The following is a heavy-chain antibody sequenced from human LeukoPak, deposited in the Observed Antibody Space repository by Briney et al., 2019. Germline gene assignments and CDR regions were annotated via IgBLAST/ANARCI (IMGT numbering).Heavy chain of an antibody. J-gene: IGHJ5*02. V-gene: IGHV3-23*01. CDR1: GFTFSSYA. Sequence: GGSLRLSCAASGFTFSSYAMSWVRQAPGKGLEWVSAISGSGGSAYYADSVKGRFTISRDNSKNTLYLQMNSLRAEDTAVYYCAKLGIVVVVAATTWFDPWGQGTLVTVSS. D-gene: IGHD2-15*01. CDR3: AKLGIVVVVAATTWFDP. CDR2: ISGSGGSA.